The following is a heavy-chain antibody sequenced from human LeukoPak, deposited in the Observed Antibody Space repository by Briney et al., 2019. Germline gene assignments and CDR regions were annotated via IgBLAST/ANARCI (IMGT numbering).Heavy chain of an antibody. CDR1: GYTFTGYY. CDR3: ARDGSYGSGPYYYYMDV. CDR2: INPNTGGT. D-gene: IGHD3-10*01. Sequence: ASVKVSCKASGYTFTGYYMFWVRQAPGQGLEWMGWINPNTGGTNYAQKFQGRVTMTRDTSISTAYMELRRLRSDDTAVYYCARDGSYGSGPYYYYMDVWGKGTTVTISS. J-gene: IGHJ6*03. V-gene: IGHV1-2*02.